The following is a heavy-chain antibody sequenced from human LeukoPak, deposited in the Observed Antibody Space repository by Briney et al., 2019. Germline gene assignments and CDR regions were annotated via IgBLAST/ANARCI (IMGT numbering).Heavy chain of an antibody. CDR2: ISAYNGNT. CDR3: ARDSRSYYPVDY. CDR1: GYTFTSYG. D-gene: IGHD1-26*01. Sequence: ASVKVSCKASGYTFTSYGISWVRQAPGQGLEWMGWISAYNGNTSYARKLQGRVTMTTDTSTSTAYMELRSLRSDDTAVYYCARDSRSYYPVDYWGQGTLVTVSS. V-gene: IGHV1-18*01. J-gene: IGHJ4*02.